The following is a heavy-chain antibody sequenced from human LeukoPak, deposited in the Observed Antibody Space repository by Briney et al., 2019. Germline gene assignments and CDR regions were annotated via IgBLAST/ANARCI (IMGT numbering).Heavy chain of an antibody. Sequence: SETLSLTCTVSGGSISSYYWSWIRQPPGKGPEWIGYIYYSGSTNYNPSLKSRVTISVDTSKNQFSLKLSSVTAADTAVYYCATPVYGSGSYEFNYWGQGTLVTVSS. CDR3: ATPVYGSGSYEFNY. CDR1: GGSISSYY. D-gene: IGHD3-10*01. V-gene: IGHV4-59*01. J-gene: IGHJ4*02. CDR2: IYYSGST.